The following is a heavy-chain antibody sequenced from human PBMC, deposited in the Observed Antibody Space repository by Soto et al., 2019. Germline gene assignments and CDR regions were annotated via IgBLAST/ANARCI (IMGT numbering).Heavy chain of an antibody. D-gene: IGHD3-22*01. CDR2: IDYSGST. V-gene: IGHV4-30-4*01. J-gene: IGHJ4*02. CDR1: GGSISRGDYY. CDR3: ARGEEDYYDSSGYYLCDY. Sequence: PSETLSLTCTVSGGSISRGDYYWSWIRQPPGKGLEWIGYIDYSGSTCYNPALKSRVTISVDTAKNQFSLKLSSVTAADTAVYYCARGEEDYYDSSGYYLCDYWGQGTLVTVSS.